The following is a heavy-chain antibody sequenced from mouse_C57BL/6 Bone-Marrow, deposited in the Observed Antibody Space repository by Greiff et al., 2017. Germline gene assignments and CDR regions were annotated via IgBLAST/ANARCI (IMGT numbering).Heavy chain of an antibody. CDR2: IDPSDSYT. Sequence: MPGQGLEWIGEIDPSDSYTNYNQKFKGKSTLTVDKSSRTAYMQLSSLTSEDSAVYYCARVIYYGNDYWGQGTTLTVSS. V-gene: IGHV1-69*01. J-gene: IGHJ2*01. D-gene: IGHD2-1*01. CDR3: ARVIYYGNDY.